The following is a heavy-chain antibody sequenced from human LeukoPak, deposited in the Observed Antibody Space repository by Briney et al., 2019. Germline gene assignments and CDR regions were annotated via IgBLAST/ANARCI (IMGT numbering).Heavy chain of an antibody. D-gene: IGHD6-13*01. CDR2: ISSSSSTI. J-gene: IGHJ4*02. CDR3: ARDQGSSWPY. Sequence: PGGSLRLSCAASGFTFSSYSMNWVRQAPGKGLEWVSFISSSSSTIYYADSVKGRFTISRDNAKNSLFLQMNSLRAEDTAVYYCARDQGSSWPYWGQGTLSPSPQ. V-gene: IGHV3-48*01. CDR1: GFTFSSYS.